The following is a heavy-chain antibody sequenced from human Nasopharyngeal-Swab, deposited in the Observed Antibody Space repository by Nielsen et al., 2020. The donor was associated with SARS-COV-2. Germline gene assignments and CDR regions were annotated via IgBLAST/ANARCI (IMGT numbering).Heavy chain of an antibody. J-gene: IGHJ4*02. V-gene: IGHV4-39*01. CDR3: ARFPTGSYYHRRGGFDY. D-gene: IGHD1-26*01. CDR1: GGSVSSGSYY. CDR2: IYYSGST. Sequence: GSLRLSCTVSGGSVSSGSYYWSWIRQPPGKGLEWIGSIYYSGSTYYNPSLKSRVTISVDTSKNQFSLKLSSVTAADTAVYYCARFPTGSYYHRRGGFDYWGQGTLVTVSS.